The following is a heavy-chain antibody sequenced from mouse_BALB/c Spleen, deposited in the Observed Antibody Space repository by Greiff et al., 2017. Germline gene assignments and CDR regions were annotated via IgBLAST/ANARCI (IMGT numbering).Heavy chain of an antibody. Sequence: QVQLQQSGPGLVAPSQSLSITCTVSGFSLTSYGVHWVRQPPGKGLEWLGVIWAGGSTNYNSALMSRLSISKDNSKSQVFLKMNSLQTDDTVMYYCARDSYYYGSSSAWFAYWGQGTLVTVSA. CDR2: IWAGGST. CDR3: ARDSYYYGSSSAWFAY. V-gene: IGHV2-9*02. J-gene: IGHJ3*01. D-gene: IGHD1-1*01. CDR1: GFSLTSYG.